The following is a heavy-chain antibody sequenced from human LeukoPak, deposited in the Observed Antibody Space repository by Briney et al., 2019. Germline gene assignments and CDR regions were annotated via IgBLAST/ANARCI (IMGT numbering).Heavy chain of an antibody. CDR2: INPNSGGT. Sequence: ASVKVSCKASGYTFTGYYMHWVRQARGQGLEWMGRINPNSGGTNYAQKFQGRVTMTRDTSISTAYMELSRLRSDDTAVYYCARGGTYYYDRSGYPSGFDYWGQGTLVTVSS. CDR1: GYTFTGYY. V-gene: IGHV1-2*06. D-gene: IGHD3-22*01. J-gene: IGHJ4*02. CDR3: ARGGTYYYDRSGYPSGFDY.